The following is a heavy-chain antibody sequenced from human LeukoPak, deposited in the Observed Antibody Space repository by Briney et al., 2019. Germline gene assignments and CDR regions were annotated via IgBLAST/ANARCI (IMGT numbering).Heavy chain of an antibody. V-gene: IGHV3-23*01. CDR1: GFTFSSYA. Sequence: GGSLRLSCAASGFTFSSYAMSWVRQAPGKGLEWVSDISGSGASTYYADSVKGRFTVSRDNSKNTLYLQMNSLRAEDTAVYYCAKKYNTGLDPWGQGTLVTVSS. CDR2: ISGSGAST. CDR3: AKKYNTGLDP. D-gene: IGHD1-14*01. J-gene: IGHJ5*02.